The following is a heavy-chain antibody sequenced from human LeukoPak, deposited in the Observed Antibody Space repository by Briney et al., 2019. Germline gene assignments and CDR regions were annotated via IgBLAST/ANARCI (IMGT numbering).Heavy chain of an antibody. J-gene: IGHJ4*02. V-gene: IGHV4-59*08. CDR3: ASHSRKFDY. CDR2: IYYSGST. D-gene: IGHD6-13*01. CDR1: GGSISGYY. Sequence: SETLSLTCTVSGGSISGYYWSWIRQPPGKGLEWIGYIYYSGSTNYNPSLKSRVTISVDTSKNQFSLKLSSVTAADTAVYYCASHSRKFDYWGQGTLVTVSS.